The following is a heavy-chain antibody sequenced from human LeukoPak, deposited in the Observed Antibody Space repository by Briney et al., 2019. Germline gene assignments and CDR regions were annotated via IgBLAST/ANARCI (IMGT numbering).Heavy chain of an antibody. CDR3: ARRIPGYSSSPNWFDP. D-gene: IGHD6-13*01. CDR1: GGSFSGYY. Sequence: PSETLSLTCAVYGGSFSGYYWSWIRQPPGKGLEWIGEINHSGSTNYNPSLKSRVTISVDTSKNQFSLKLSSVTAADTAVYYCARRIPGYSSSPNWFDPWGQGTLVTVSS. J-gene: IGHJ5*02. V-gene: IGHV4-34*01. CDR2: INHSGST.